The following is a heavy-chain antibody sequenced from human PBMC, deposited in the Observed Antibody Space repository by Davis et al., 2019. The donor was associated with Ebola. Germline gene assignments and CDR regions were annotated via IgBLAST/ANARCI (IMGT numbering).Heavy chain of an antibody. Sequence: GGSLRLSCAASGFTFSNAWMSWVRQAPGKGLEWVAVISYDGSNKYYADSVKGRFTISRDNSKNTLYLQMNSLRAEDTAVYYCAKATVADYWGQGTLVTVSS. V-gene: IGHV3-30*18. J-gene: IGHJ4*02. CDR2: ISYDGSNK. CDR1: GFTFSNAW. D-gene: IGHD4-23*01. CDR3: AKATVADY.